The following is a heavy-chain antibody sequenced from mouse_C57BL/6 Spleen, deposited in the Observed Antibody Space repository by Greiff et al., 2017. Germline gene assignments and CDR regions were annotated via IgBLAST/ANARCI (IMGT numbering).Heavy chain of an antibody. Sequence: QVQLQQSGAELVKPGASVKISCKASGYAFSSYWMNWVKQRPGKGLEWIGQIYPGDGDTNYNGKFKGKATLTADKSSSTAYMQLSSLTSEDSAVYFCARGNYGSSYLLYWYFDVWGTGTTVTVSS. CDR2: IYPGDGDT. CDR3: ARGNYGSSYLLYWYFDV. V-gene: IGHV1-80*01. J-gene: IGHJ1*03. CDR1: GYAFSSYW. D-gene: IGHD1-1*01.